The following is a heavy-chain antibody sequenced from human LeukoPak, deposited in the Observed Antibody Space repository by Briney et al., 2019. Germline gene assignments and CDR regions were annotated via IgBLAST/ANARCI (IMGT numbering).Heavy chain of an antibody. CDR1: GYTFTSYG. D-gene: IGHD2-15*01. CDR3: ARSRGRYCSGGSCYSDFDY. J-gene: IGHJ4*02. V-gene: IGHV1-69*13. CDR2: IIPIFGTA. Sequence: SVKVSCKASGYTFTSYGISWVRQAPGQGLEWMGGIIPIFGTANYAQKFQGRVTITADESTSTAYMELSSLRSEDTAVYYCARSRGRYCSGGSCYSDFDYWGQGTLVTVSS.